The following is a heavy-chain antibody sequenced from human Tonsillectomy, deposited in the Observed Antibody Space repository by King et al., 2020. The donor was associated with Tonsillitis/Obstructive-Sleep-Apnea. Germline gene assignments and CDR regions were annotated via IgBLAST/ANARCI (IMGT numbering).Heavy chain of an antibody. CDR2: INPSGGST. J-gene: IGHJ6*02. D-gene: IGHD6-6*01. V-gene: IGHV1-46*01. Sequence: QLVQSGAEVKKPGASVKVSCQASGYAFTSYYMHWVRQAPGQGPEWMGIINPSGGSTSYAQKFQGRVTMTRDTSTNTVYMELSSLRSEDTAMYYCAVEYSSSDYYYGMDVWGQGTTVTVSS. CDR3: AVEYSSSDYYYGMDV. CDR1: GYAFTSYY.